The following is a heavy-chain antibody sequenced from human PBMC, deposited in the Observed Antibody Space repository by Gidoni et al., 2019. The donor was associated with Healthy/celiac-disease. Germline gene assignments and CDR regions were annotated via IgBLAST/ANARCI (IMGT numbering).Heavy chain of an antibody. CDR3: AKGTVTPFSGWFDP. CDR1: GFTFDDYT. Sequence: EVQLVESGGVVVQPGGSLRLSCAASGFTFDDYTMHWVRQAPGKGLEWVSLISWDGGSTYYADSVKGRFTISRDNSKNSLYLQMNSLRTEDTALYYCAKGTVTPFSGWFDPWGQGTLVTVSS. D-gene: IGHD4-17*01. J-gene: IGHJ5*02. CDR2: ISWDGGST. V-gene: IGHV3-43*01.